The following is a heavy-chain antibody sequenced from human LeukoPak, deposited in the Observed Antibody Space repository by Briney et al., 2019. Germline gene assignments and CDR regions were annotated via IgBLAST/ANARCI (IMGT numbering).Heavy chain of an antibody. Sequence: SETLSLTCTVSTGSINGAYWGWIRQPPGKGLEWIGYMHYSGSSRYDPSLKSRVTISIDTSKNQFSLRLISVTAADTAVYYCARGEGDLTNYVYCFHPWGQGTPVTVSS. V-gene: IGHV4-59*13. CDR3: ARGEGDLTNYVYCFHP. CDR1: TGSINGAY. J-gene: IGHJ5*02. D-gene: IGHD1-7*01. CDR2: MHYSGSS.